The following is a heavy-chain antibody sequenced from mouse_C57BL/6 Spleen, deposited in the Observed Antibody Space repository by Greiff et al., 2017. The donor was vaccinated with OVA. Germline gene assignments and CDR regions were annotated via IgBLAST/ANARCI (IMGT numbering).Heavy chain of an antibody. Sequence: QVQLKQSGAELVRPGASVTLSCKASGYTFTDYEMHWVKQTPVHGLEWIGAIDPETGGTAYNQKFKGKAILTADKSSSTAYMELRSLTSEDSAVYYCTSWTYDGYYAWFDYGGQGTRVTVSA. V-gene: IGHV1-15*01. CDR1: GYTFTDYE. J-gene: IGHJ3*01. D-gene: IGHD2-3*01. CDR2: IDPETGGT. CDR3: TSWTYDGYYAWFDY.